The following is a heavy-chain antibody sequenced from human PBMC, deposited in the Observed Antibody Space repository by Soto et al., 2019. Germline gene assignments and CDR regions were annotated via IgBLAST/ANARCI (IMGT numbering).Heavy chain of an antibody. J-gene: IGHJ6*02. CDR2: IYPGDSDT. CDR1: GYRFSSYW. CDR3: ARQGSNGAYYYYGMDV. V-gene: IGHV5-51*01. Sequence: GESLKISCKGSGYRFSSYWIAWVRQMPGHGLEWMGIIYPGDSDTIYSPSFPGQVTFSADKSTSTAYLQWSSLKASDTAMYYCARQGSNGAYYYYGMDVWGQGTTVTVSS. D-gene: IGHD2-8*01.